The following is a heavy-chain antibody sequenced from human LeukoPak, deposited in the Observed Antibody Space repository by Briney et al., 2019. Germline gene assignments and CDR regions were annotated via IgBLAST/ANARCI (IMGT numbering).Heavy chain of an antibody. V-gene: IGHV4-59*12. CDR2: IYYSGST. D-gene: IGHD4-17*01. J-gene: IGHJ3*02. CDR1: GGSISSYY. CDR3: ARKSFVTDYGDYPGAFDI. Sequence: PSETLSLTCTVSGGSISSYYWSWIRQPPGKGLEWIGYIYYSGSTNYNPSLKSRVTISVDTSKNQFSLKLSSVTAADTAVYYCARKSFVTDYGDYPGAFDIWGQGTMVTVSS.